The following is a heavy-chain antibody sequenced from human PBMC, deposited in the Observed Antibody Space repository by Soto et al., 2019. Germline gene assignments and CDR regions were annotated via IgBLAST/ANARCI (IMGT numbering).Heavy chain of an antibody. CDR3: ARLHCYGSICYPYYFDL. J-gene: IGHJ2*01. V-gene: IGHV4-59*08. D-gene: IGHD2-8*02. CDR2: IHYTGIT. Sequence: QVQLQESGPGLVKPSETLSLTCTVSGGSMNSYYWSWVRQSPGRGPDWIGYIHYTGITNYSPSLKSRVTISIDTSNNQFSLKLSSVTAADTAIYYCARLHCYGSICYPYYFDLWGRGTLVTVSS. CDR1: GGSMNSYY.